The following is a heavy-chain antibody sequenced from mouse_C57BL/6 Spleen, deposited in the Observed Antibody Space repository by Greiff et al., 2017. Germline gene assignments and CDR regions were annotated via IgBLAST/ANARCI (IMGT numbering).Heavy chain of an antibody. Sequence: VKLQQPGAELVRPGTSLKLSCKASGYTFTSYWMHWVKQRPGQGLEWIGVIDPSDSYTNYNQKFKDKATLTVDTSSSTAYMQLSSLTSEDSAVYYCETAYYRNDWDDWGKGTTLTVST. V-gene: IGHV1-59*01. CDR1: GYTFTSYW. CDR2: IDPSDSYT. CDR3: ETAYYRNDWDD. J-gene: IGHJ2*01. D-gene: IGHD2-14*01.